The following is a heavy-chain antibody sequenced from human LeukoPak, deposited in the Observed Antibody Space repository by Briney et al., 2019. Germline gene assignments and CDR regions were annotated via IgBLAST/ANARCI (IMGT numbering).Heavy chain of an antibody. D-gene: IGHD3-9*01. J-gene: IGHJ4*02. CDR1: GGSISSYY. CDR2: IYYSGST. V-gene: IGHV4-59*01. CDR3: ARLYYDILTGQRAYFDY. Sequence: SETLSLTCTVSGGSISSYYWSWIRQPPGKGLEWIGYIYYSGSTNYNPSLKSRVTISVDTSKNQFSLKLSSVTAADTAVYYCARLYYDILTGQRAYFDYWGQGTLVTVSS.